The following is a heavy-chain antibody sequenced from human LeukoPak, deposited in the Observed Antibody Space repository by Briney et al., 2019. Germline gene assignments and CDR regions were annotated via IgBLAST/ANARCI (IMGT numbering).Heavy chain of an antibody. Sequence: SETLSLTCTVSGGSISSYYWSWIRQPPGKGLEWIGYIYYSGSTNYNPSLKSRVTISVDTSKNQFSLKLSSVTAADTAVYYCARAPGGFFDYWGQGTLVTVSS. D-gene: IGHD3-16*01. CDR3: ARAPGGFFDY. J-gene: IGHJ4*02. CDR2: IYYSGST. CDR1: GGSISSYY. V-gene: IGHV4-59*01.